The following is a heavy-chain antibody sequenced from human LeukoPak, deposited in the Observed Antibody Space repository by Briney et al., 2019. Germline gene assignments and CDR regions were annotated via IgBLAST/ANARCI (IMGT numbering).Heavy chain of an antibody. CDR3: AKSGYNRFDY. V-gene: IGHV3-30*04. Sequence: GGSLRLSCSASGFTLSSYAMHWVRQAPGQGLEGVAVISYDGSNKYYADSVKGRLTITRDNSKNTLYLQMNSLIAEDTAVYYCAKSGYNRFDYWGQGTRVTVSS. CDR2: ISYDGSNK. J-gene: IGHJ4*02. D-gene: IGHD5-24*01. CDR1: GFTLSSYA.